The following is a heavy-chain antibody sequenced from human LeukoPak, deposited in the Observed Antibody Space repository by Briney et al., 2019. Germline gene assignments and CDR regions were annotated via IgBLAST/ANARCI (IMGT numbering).Heavy chain of an antibody. V-gene: IGHV3-7*01. D-gene: IGHD3-22*01. J-gene: IGHJ4*02. CDR2: IKQDGSEK. CDR1: GFTFSSYW. CDR3: ARDLYDSSGYYFGKFDY. Sequence: GGSLRLSCAASGFTFSSYWMSWVRQAPGKGLEWVANIKQDGSEKYYVDSVKGRFTISRDNAKNSLYLQMNSLRAEDTAVYYCARDLYDSSGYYFGKFDYWGQGTLVTVSS.